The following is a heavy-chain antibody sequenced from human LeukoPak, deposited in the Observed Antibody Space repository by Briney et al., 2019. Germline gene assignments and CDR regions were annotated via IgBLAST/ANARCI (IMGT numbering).Heavy chain of an antibody. V-gene: IGHV4-30-4*01. CDR3: ARKFRYYDSSGYYVDY. Sequence: SQTLSLTCTVSGGSISSGDYYWSWICQPPGKGLEWIGYIYYSGSTYCNPSLKSRITMSVDSSKNQFSLNLSSVTAADTAVYYCARKFRYYDSSGYYVDYWGQGTLVTVSS. CDR2: IYYSGST. D-gene: IGHD3-22*01. CDR1: GGSISSGDYY. J-gene: IGHJ4*02.